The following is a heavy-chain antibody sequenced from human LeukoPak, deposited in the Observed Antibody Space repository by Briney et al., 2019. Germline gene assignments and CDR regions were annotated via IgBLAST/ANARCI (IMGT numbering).Heavy chain of an antibody. V-gene: IGHV1-8*03. D-gene: IGHD3-10*01. Sequence: ASVKVSCKASGYTFTSYDINWVRQATGQGLEWMGWMNPNSGNTGYAQKFQGRVTITRNTSISTAYMELNSLRAEDTAVYYCARSLGATDAFDIWGQGTMVTVSS. CDR2: MNPNSGNT. CDR3: ARSLGATDAFDI. CDR1: GYTFTSYD. J-gene: IGHJ3*02.